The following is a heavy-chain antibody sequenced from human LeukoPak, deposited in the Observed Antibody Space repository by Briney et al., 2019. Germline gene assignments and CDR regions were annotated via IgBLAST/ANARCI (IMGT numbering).Heavy chain of an antibody. CDR3: AKDPYGSGSYSFFDY. V-gene: IGHV3-30*18. CDR2: ISYDGSNK. J-gene: IGHJ4*02. Sequence: SGGSLRPSCAAPGFTFSSYGMHWVRQAPGKGLEWVAVISYDGSNKYYADSVKGRFTISRDNSKNTLYLQMNSLRAEDTTVYYCAKDPYGSGSYSFFDYWGQGTLVTVSS. CDR1: GFTFSSYG. D-gene: IGHD3-10*01.